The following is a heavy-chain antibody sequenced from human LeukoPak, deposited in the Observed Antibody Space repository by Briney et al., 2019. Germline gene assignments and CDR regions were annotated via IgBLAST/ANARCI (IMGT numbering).Heavy chain of an antibody. D-gene: IGHD6-19*01. V-gene: IGHV3-23*01. CDR2: VSDGGGNT. CDR3: AKFRADSSGWPFDY. J-gene: IGHJ4*02. CDR1: GFTFTTYA. Sequence: PGGSLRLSCVASGFTFTTYAMIWVRQPPGKGLEWVSAVSDGGGNTYYADSVKGRFTISRDNSKNTVYLQMNSLRAEDTAIYYCAKFRADSSGWPFDYWGQGTLVTVSS.